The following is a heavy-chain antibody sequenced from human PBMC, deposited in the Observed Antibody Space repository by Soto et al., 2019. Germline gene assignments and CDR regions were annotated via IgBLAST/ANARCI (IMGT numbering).Heavy chain of an antibody. CDR2: ISYDGSNK. D-gene: IGHD5-12*01. Sequence: PGGSLRLSCAASGFTFSSYGMHWVRQAPGKGLEWVAVISYDGSNKYYADSVKGRFTVSRDNSKNTLYLQMHSLRAEDTAVYYCAKAYSGYDTYYYYYMDVWGKGTTVTVSS. CDR1: GFTFSSYG. J-gene: IGHJ6*03. V-gene: IGHV3-30*18. CDR3: AKAYSGYDTYYYYYMDV.